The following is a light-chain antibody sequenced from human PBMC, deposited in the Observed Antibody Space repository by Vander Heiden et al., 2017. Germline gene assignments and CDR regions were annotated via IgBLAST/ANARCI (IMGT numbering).Light chain of an antibody. CDR1: SSKIGAGYD. CDR3: QSYDSSLSGWV. V-gene: IGLV1-40*01. CDR2: GNS. Sequence: QSVLTQPPSVSAAPGQGVTIPCPGSSSKIGAGYDVHWYQQLPGTAPKLLIYGNSNRPSGVPDRFSGSKSGTSASLAITGLQAEDEADYYCQSYDSSLSGWVFGGGTKLTVL. J-gene: IGLJ3*02.